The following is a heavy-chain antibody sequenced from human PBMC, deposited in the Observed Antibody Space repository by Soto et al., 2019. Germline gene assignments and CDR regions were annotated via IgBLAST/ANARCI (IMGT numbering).Heavy chain of an antibody. CDR2: ISSNGGST. J-gene: IGHJ4*02. Sequence: EVQLVESGGGLVQPGGSLRLSCAASGFTFSSYAMHWVRQAPGKGLEYVSVISSNGGSTYYANSVKGRFTISRDNSKNTLYLQMGSLRAEDMAVYYCARGIGGYGFGYWGQGTLVTFSS. CDR3: ARGIGGYGFGY. D-gene: IGHD5-12*01. CDR1: GFTFSSYA. V-gene: IGHV3-64*01.